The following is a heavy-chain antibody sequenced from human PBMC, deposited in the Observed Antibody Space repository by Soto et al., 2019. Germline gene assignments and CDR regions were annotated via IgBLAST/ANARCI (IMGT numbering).Heavy chain of an antibody. J-gene: IGHJ6*02. V-gene: IGHV1-69*01. Sequence: QVQLVQSGAEVKKPGSSVKVSCKASGGTFSIYALSWVRQAPGQGLEWMGGFIPISGIVNYAQKFQGRVTITADESTSTVYMEMSSLRSEDTAVYYCARQEFSDQYYYGIDVWGQGTTVTVSS. CDR1: GGTFSIYA. CDR2: FIPISGIV. D-gene: IGHD3-10*01. CDR3: ARQEFSDQYYYGIDV.